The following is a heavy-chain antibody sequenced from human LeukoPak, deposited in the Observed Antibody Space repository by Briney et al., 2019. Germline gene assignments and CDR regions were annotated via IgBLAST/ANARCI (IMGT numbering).Heavy chain of an antibody. V-gene: IGHV3-13*01. D-gene: IGHD3-10*01. Sequence: GGSLRLSCAASGFTFSSHDMHWVRQATGKGLEWVSTIGTAGDTYYPGSVKGRFTISRDNSKNTLYLQMNSLRAEDTAVYYCARYDGGSGPFDYWGQGTLVTVSS. J-gene: IGHJ4*02. CDR2: IGTAGDT. CDR3: ARYDGGSGPFDY. CDR1: GFTFSSHD.